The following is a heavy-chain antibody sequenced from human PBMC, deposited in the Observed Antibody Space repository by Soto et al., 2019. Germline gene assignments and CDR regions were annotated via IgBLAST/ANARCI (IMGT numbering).Heavy chain of an antibody. Sequence: GGSLRLSCAASGFTVSSNYMTWVRQAPGKGLEWVSVIYSGGSTYYADSVKGRFTISRDNSKNTLYLQMNSLRAEDTAVYYCARVDHFSGSYDGGAHDYLCQGALVTVSS. D-gene: IGHD3-22*01. J-gene: IGHJ4*02. CDR3: ARVDHFSGSYDGGAHDY. CDR1: GFTVSSNY. CDR2: IYSGGST. V-gene: IGHV3-53*01.